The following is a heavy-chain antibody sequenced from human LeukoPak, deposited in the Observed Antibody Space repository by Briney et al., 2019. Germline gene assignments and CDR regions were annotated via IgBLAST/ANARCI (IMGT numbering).Heavy chain of an antibody. D-gene: IGHD6-13*01. V-gene: IGHV4-31*11. CDR2: IYYSGST. CDR3: ARVGSSWSLDY. Sequence: PSETLSLTCAVYGGSFSDHYWSWIRQHPGKGLEWIGYIYYSGSTYYNPSLKSRVTISVDTSKNQFSLKLSSVTAADTAVYYCARVGSSWSLDYWGQGTLVTVSS. CDR1: GGSFSDHY. J-gene: IGHJ4*02.